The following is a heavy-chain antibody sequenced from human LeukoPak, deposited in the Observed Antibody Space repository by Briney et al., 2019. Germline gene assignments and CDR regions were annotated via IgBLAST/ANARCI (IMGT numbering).Heavy chain of an antibody. CDR3: ANQAYDSSGYYYYFDY. D-gene: IGHD3-22*01. V-gene: IGHV3-21*01. J-gene: IGHJ4*02. CDR2: ISSSSSYI. CDR1: GFTFSSYS. Sequence: PGGSLRLSCAASGFTFSSYSMNWVRQAPGKGLEWVSSISSSSSYIYYADSVKGRFTISRDNAKNSLYLQMNSLRAEDTAVYYCANQAYDSSGYYYYFDYWGQGTLVTVSS.